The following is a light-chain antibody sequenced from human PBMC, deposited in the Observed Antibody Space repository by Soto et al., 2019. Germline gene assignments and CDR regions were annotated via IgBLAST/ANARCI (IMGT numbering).Light chain of an antibody. Sequence: IVLTQSPATLSLSPGERATLSCRASQSVSSNLAWFQQKPGQAPRLLIYGSSTRATGVPARFSGSGSGADLTLTISNLQSEDFAVYYCQQYTNWPPITFGQGTRLEIK. CDR2: GSS. CDR1: QSVSSN. V-gene: IGKV3-15*01. CDR3: QQYTNWPPIT. J-gene: IGKJ5*01.